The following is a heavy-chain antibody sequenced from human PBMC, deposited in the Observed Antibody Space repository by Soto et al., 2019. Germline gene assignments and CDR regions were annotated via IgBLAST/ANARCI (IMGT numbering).Heavy chain of an antibody. J-gene: IGHJ6*02. CDR2: ISYDGSNK. D-gene: IGHD2-2*01. V-gene: IGHV3-30*18. CDR3: AKDGRPQPPVDYYYGMDV. Sequence: QVQLVESGGGVVQPGRSLRLSCAASGFTFSSYGMHWVRQAPGKGLEWVAVISYDGSNKYYADSVKGRFTISRDNSKNTLYLQMNSLRAEDTAVYYCAKDGRPQPPVDYYYGMDVWGQGTTVTVSS. CDR1: GFTFSSYG.